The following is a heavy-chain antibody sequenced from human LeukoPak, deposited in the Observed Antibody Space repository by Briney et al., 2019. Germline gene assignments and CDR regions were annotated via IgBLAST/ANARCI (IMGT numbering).Heavy chain of an antibody. J-gene: IGHJ4*02. D-gene: IGHD6-13*01. CDR1: GFTLRIYD. CDR2: IGTAGDT. V-gene: IGHV3-13*01. Sequence: GGSLRLSCAASGFTLRIYDMHGVPQATGKGLKWVSAIGTAGDTYYAGSVKGRFTISRENAKNSLYLQMNSLRAGDTAVCYCARSWSSSSWYYFDYWGQGTLVTVSS. CDR3: ARSWSSSSWYYFDY.